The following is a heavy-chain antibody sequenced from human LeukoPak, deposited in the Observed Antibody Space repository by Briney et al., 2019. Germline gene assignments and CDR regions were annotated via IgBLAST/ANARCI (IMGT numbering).Heavy chain of an antibody. CDR1: GFTFSSYA. J-gene: IGHJ4*02. Sequence: EGSLRLSCAASGFTFSSYAMHWVRQAPGKGLEWVAVISYDGSNKYYADSVKGRFTISRDNSKNTLYLQMNSLRAEDTAVYYCARAPPHYYDSDVPFDYWGQGTLVTVSS. D-gene: IGHD3-22*01. CDR2: ISYDGSNK. CDR3: ARAPPHYYDSDVPFDY. V-gene: IGHV3-30-3*01.